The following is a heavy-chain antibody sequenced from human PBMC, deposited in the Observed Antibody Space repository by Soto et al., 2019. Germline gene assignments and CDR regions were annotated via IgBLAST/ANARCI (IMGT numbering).Heavy chain of an antibody. CDR3: ARVGGGGSCPDY. CDR2: IRGSSTTI. D-gene: IGHD2-15*01. J-gene: IGHJ4*02. V-gene: IGHV3-11*01. CDR1: GFTFSDFY. Sequence: QVQLVESGGGLVKTGGSLRLSCAASGFTFSDFYMSWIRQVPGKGLEWVSYIRGSSTTIYYADSVKGRFTISRDNAKNSLYLQMNSLRAEDTAVYYCARVGGGGSCPDYWGQGTLVTVSS.